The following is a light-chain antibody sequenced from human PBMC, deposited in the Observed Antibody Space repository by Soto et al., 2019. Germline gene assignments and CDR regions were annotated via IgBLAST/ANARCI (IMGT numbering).Light chain of an antibody. CDR2: GAS. V-gene: IGKV3-20*01. CDR3: QQYGSSPLT. CDR1: QSVGSSY. J-gene: IGKJ4*01. Sequence: IGLPQSPGTLSLSPGERATLSCRASQSVGSSYLAWYQQKPGQAPRLLIYGASSRATGIPDRFSGSGSGTDFPLTISRLAPEDFAVFYCQQYGSSPLTFGGGTKVDIK.